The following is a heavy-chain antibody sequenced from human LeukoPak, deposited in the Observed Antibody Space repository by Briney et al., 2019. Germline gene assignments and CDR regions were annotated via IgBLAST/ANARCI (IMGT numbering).Heavy chain of an antibody. CDR2: INPNSGGT. J-gene: IGHJ5*02. D-gene: IGHD4/OR15-4a*01. Sequence: ASVKVSCKASGYTFTGYYMHWVRQAPGQGLEWMGRINPNSGGTNYAQKFQGRVTMTRDTSISTAHMELSRLRSDDTAVYYCARGGPTYGSKYNWFDPWAQGTLVTVSS. V-gene: IGHV1-2*06. CDR3: ARGGPTYGSKYNWFDP. CDR1: GYTFTGYY.